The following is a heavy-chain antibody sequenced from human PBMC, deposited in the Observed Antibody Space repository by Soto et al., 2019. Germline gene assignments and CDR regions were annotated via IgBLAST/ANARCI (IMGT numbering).Heavy chain of an antibody. V-gene: IGHV1-3*01. D-gene: IGHD3-10*01. J-gene: IGHJ6*02. CDR2: INAGNGNT. Sequence: GASVKVSCKASGYTFTSYAMHWVRQAPGQRLEWMGWINAGNGNTKYSQKFQGRVTITRDTSASTAYMELSSLRSEDTAVYYCAREYHYYGSESYFPLYYYYGMDVWGQGTTVTVSS. CDR3: AREYHYYGSESYFPLYYYYGMDV. CDR1: GYTFTSYA.